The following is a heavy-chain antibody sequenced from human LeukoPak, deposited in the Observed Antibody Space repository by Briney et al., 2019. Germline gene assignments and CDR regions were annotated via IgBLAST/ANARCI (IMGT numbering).Heavy chain of an antibody. CDR1: GYTFTRYG. Sequence: ASVKVSCKASGYTFTRYGISWVRQAPGQGLEWMGWTSAYNGNTNYAQKLQGRVTMTTDTSTSTAYMELRSLRSDDTAVYYCARVIGFYGYCSGGSCYSDYWGQGTLVTVSS. CDR2: TSAYNGNT. CDR3: ARVIGFYGYCSGGSCYSDY. D-gene: IGHD2-15*01. J-gene: IGHJ4*02. V-gene: IGHV1-18*01.